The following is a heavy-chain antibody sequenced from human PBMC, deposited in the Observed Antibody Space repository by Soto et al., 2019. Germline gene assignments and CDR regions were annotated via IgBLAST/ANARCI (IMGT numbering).Heavy chain of an antibody. D-gene: IGHD2-15*01. Sequence: PSETLSLTCTVSGGSISSTIYYWAWIRQPPGKGLDWIGSIYYSGTTYYSGSLRSRLTMSVDTSKNQFSLSVNSVTAADTAVYYCAILSNCNADGCIFYSWGMGILVTVSS. J-gene: IGHJ4*02. CDR3: AILSNCNADGCIFYS. V-gene: IGHV4-39*01. CDR2: IYYSGTT. CDR1: GGSISSTIYY.